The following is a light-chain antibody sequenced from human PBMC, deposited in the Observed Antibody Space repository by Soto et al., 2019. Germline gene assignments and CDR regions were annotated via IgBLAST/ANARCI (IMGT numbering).Light chain of an antibody. Sequence: QSVLTQPPSVSAAPGQKVTISCSGNTSKIGNNYVSWYQILPGTTPKLVIFDNSQRPSGIPDRFSGSKSGTSATLGVAGLQTGDEADYYCGTWDSILSSVVFGGGTKLTVL. CDR2: DNS. CDR3: GTWDSILSSVV. J-gene: IGLJ3*02. V-gene: IGLV1-51*01. CDR1: TSKIGNNY.